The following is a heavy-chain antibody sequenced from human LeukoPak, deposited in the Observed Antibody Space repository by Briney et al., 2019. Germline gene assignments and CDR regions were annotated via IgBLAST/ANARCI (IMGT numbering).Heavy chain of an antibody. Sequence: SVKVSCKASGGTFSSYAISWVRQAPGQGLEWMGGIIPIFGTANYAQKFQGRVTITADESTSTAYMELSSLRSEDTAVYYCAQGSYGSLDWFDPWGQGTLVTVSS. CDR3: AQGSYGSLDWFDP. CDR1: GGTFSSYA. J-gene: IGHJ5*02. D-gene: IGHD5-18*01. CDR2: IIPIFGTA. V-gene: IGHV1-69*01.